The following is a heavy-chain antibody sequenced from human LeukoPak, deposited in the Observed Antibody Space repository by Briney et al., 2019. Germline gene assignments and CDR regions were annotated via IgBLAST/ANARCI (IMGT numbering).Heavy chain of an antibody. CDR3: STLVDYNHFR. CDR1: GFTFRDSD. J-gene: IGHJ4*02. D-gene: IGHD4-11*01. V-gene: IGHV3-73*01. Sequence: PGGSLKLSCAASGFTFRDSDMHWVRQASGKGLEWVGRISPKAKNYATIYTASVNGRFTISKDDSKNTAYLQMNSLKTEDTAVYFCSTLVDYNHFRWGQGTLVTVSP. CDR2: ISPKAKNYAT.